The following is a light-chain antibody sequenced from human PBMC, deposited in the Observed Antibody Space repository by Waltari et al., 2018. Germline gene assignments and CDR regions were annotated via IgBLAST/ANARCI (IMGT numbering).Light chain of an antibody. J-gene: IGLJ2*01. V-gene: IGLV2-23*02. CDR1: SRDIGTYDL. CDR3: CSYAGRVV. CDR2: EVN. Sequence: QSALTQPASVSGSPGQSITISCTGTSRDIGTYDLVSWYQQYPGKAPKLMIYEVNKRPSGLSDRFSGSKSGNTASRTISGLQAEDEADYYCCSYAGRVVFGGGTKLTVL.